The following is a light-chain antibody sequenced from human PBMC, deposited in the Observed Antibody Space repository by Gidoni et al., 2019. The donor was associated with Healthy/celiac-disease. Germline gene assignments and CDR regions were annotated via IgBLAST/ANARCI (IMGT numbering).Light chain of an antibody. CDR2: GAS. CDR3: QQYCSSPR. Sequence: EIVLTQSPGTLSLSPGERATLSCRASQSVSSSYLAWYQQKPGQAPRLLIYGASSRATGIPDRFSGSGSGTDFTLTISRLEPEDFAVYYCQQYCSSPRFGQXTKVEIK. J-gene: IGKJ1*01. V-gene: IGKV3-20*01. CDR1: QSVSSSY.